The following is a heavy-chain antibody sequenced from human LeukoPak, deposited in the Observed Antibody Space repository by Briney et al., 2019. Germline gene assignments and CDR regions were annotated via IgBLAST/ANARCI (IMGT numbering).Heavy chain of an antibody. J-gene: IGHJ6*03. D-gene: IGHD4-11*01. V-gene: IGHV4-59*01. CDR1: GDSISSYY. CDR3: ARVHSIEPYYYYYYMDV. CDR2: IYYSGST. Sequence: SETLSLTCTVSGDSISSYYCSWIRQPPGKGLEWIGYIYYSGSTSYNPSLKSRVTISLDTSNNQFSLKLRSVTAADTAVYYCARVHSIEPYYYYYYMDVWGKGTTVTVSS.